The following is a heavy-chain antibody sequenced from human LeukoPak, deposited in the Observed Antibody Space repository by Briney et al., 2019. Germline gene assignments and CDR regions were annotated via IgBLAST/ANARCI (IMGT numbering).Heavy chain of an antibody. Sequence: GMSLRLSCAASGFNFNDSGMHWVRQAPGKGLEWVAVIWYDGSEKYYADSVKGRLTISRDNSKNTLYLQMNSLRADDTAVYYCARDGYYGSGRPFDYWGQGALVSVSS. CDR3: ARDGYYGSGRPFDY. V-gene: IGHV3-33*01. CDR2: IWYDGSEK. D-gene: IGHD3-10*01. J-gene: IGHJ4*02. CDR1: GFNFNDSG.